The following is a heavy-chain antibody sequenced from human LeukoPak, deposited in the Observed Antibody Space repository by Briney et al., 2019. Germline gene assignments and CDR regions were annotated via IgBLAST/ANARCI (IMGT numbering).Heavy chain of an antibody. CDR1: GGSFSGYY. CDR3: ARLRDNTGRIQLWFYDY. V-gene: IGHV4-34*01. CDR2: INHSGST. Sequence: ASETLSLTCAVYGGSFSGYYWSWIRQPPGKGLEWIGEINHSGSTNYNSSLKSRVTISVDTSKNQFSLKLSSVTAADTAVYYCARLRDNTGRIQLWFYDYWGQGTLVTVSS. D-gene: IGHD5-18*01. J-gene: IGHJ4*02.